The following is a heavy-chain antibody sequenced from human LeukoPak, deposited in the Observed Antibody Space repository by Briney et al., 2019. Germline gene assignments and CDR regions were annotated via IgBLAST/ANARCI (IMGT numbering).Heavy chain of an antibody. CDR2: ISYDGSNK. CDR1: GFTFSSYG. D-gene: IGHD1-1*01. Sequence: PGRSLRLSCAASGFTFSSYGMHWVRQAPGKGLEWVAVISYDGSNKYYADSVKGRFTISRDNSKNTVYLQMNSLRVEDTTVYYCAKDDPTGTYVWGQGTLVTVSS. V-gene: IGHV3-30*18. CDR3: AKDDPTGTYV. J-gene: IGHJ4*02.